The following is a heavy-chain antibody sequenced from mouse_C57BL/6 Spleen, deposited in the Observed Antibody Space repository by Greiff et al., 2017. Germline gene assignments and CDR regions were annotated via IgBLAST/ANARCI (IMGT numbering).Heavy chain of an antibody. Sequence: EVQGVESGGGLVQPGGSLSLSCAASGFTFTDYYMSWVRQPPGKALEWLGFIRNKANGYTTEYSASVKGRFTISRDNSQSFLYLQMNALRAEDSATYYCARLYGNYVWYFDVWGTGTTVTVSS. D-gene: IGHD2-1*01. CDR1: GFTFTDYY. V-gene: IGHV7-3*01. CDR2: IRNKANGYTT. J-gene: IGHJ1*03. CDR3: ARLYGNYVWYFDV.